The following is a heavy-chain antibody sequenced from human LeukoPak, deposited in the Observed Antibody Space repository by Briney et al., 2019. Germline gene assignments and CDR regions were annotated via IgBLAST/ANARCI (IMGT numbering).Heavy chain of an antibody. D-gene: IGHD2-8*02. CDR3: VKFIGLSACGHWWAFDS. J-gene: IGHJ4*02. CDR2: ISYDGSNK. V-gene: IGHV3-30-3*02. CDR1: GFTFSSYA. Sequence: PGRSLRLSCAASGFTFSSYAMHWVRQAPGNGLEWVAVISYDGSNKYYADSVKGRFTISRDNSKNTLYLQMNSLRAEDTTIHYCVKFIGLSACGHWWAFDSWGQGTLVTVSS.